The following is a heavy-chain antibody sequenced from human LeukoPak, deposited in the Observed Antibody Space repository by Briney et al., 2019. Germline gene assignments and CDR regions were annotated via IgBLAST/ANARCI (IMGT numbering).Heavy chain of an antibody. CDR1: GFTLSSYN. V-gene: IGHV3-48*02. CDR2: IGTSSGTI. CDR3: ARRFDS. J-gene: IGHJ4*02. Sequence: PGGSLRLSCEASGFTLSSYNMNWVRQAPGKGLEWVSHIGTSSGTIHYGESVKGRFTTSRDDANNSLYLQMNSLTDEDTAVYYCARRFDSWGQGTLVIVSS.